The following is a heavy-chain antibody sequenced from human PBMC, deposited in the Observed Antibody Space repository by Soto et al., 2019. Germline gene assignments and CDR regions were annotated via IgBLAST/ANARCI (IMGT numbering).Heavy chain of an antibody. CDR1: GFTFSSYG. Sequence: QVQLVESGGGVVQPGRSLRLSCAASGFTFSSYGMHWVRQAPGKGLAWVAVIWSDGSNKYYADSVKGRFTISRDNSKKNLYVQMISLRADDTAAYYCASDLLVRGNWNGQADYWGQGTLVTVSS. V-gene: IGHV3-33*01. CDR2: IWSDGSNK. J-gene: IGHJ4*02. CDR3: ASDLLVRGNWNGQADY. D-gene: IGHD1-1*01.